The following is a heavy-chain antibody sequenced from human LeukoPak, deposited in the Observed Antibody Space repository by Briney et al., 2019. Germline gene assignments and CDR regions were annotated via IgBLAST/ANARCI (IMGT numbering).Heavy chain of an antibody. CDR2: IYNSGST. CDR1: GGSISSYY. J-gene: IGHJ3*02. D-gene: IGHD4-23*01. CDR3: ARALRLWGGNSGIAFDI. Sequence: SETLSLTCTVSGGSISSYYWSWIRQPPGKGLEWIGYIYNSGSTNYNHSLKSRVTISEDLSNNQFSLKLSSVTAADTAVYYCARALRLWGGNSGIAFDIWGQGTMVTVSS. V-gene: IGHV4-59*01.